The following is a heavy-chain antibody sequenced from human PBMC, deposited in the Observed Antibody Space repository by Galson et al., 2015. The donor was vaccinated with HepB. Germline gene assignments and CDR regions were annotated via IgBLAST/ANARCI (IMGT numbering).Heavy chain of an antibody. Sequence: SLRLSCAASGFTFSDYYMSWIRQAPGKGLEWVSYISSSGSTIYYADSVKGRFTISRDNAKNSLYLQMNSLRAEDTAVYYCARKDGIAVAGTSIHYYYYMDVWGKGTTVTVSS. V-gene: IGHV3-11*01. CDR2: ISSSGSTI. CDR3: ARKDGIAVAGTSIHYYYYMDV. CDR1: GFTFSDYY. J-gene: IGHJ6*03. D-gene: IGHD6-19*01.